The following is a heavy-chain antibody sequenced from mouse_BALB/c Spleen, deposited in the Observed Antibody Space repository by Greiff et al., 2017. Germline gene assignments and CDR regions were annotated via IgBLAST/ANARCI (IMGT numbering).Heavy chain of an antibody. CDR2: IWAGGST. D-gene: IGHD2-14*01. CDR1: GFSLTSYG. V-gene: IGHV2-9*02. Sequence: QVQLKESGPGLVAPSQSLSISCTVSGFSLTSYGVHWVRQPPGKGLEWLGVIWAGGSTNYNSALMSRLSISKDNSNSQVFLKMNSLQTDDTDMYYCARGGEVRHHYCDYGGQGTMVTVSA. J-gene: IGHJ2*01. CDR3: ARGGEVRHHYCDY.